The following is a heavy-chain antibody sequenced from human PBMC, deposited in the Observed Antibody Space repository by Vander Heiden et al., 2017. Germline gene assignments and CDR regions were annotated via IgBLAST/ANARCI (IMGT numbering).Heavy chain of an antibody. CDR3: ARDRGYTAMGDWFDP. Sequence: EVQLVESGGGLVKPGGSLRLSCAAAGVTFSSYSMNWVRQAPGKGLEWVASISSSSSYIYYADSVKGRFTISRDNAKNSLYLQMNSLRAEDTAVYYCARDRGYTAMGDWFDPWGQGTLVTVSS. D-gene: IGHD5-18*01. CDR2: ISSSSSYI. CDR1: GVTFSSYS. V-gene: IGHV3-21*01. J-gene: IGHJ5*02.